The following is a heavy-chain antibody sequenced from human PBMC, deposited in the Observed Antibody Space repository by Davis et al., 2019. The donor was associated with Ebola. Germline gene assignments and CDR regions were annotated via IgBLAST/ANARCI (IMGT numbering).Heavy chain of an antibody. CDR2: INPNGGGT. V-gene: IGHV1-2*02. D-gene: IGHD6-19*01. CDR3: TRGGRSGGWTIDY. Sequence: ASVKVSCKASGYKFTDFYIHWVRQAPGQGLEWMGWINPNGGGTKYSQKFQGRVTMTRDTSISTAFMELSSLRSDDTAVYYCTRGGRSGGWTIDYWGQGTLVTVSS. CDR1: GYKFTDFY. J-gene: IGHJ4*02.